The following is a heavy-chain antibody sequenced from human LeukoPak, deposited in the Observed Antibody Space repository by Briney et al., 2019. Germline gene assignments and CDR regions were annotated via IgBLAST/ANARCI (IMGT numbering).Heavy chain of an antibody. D-gene: IGHD3-22*01. CDR3: ASLYYDSGGYSRDY. CDR1: GVSINTYY. V-gene: IGHV4-4*07. CDR2: IYISVST. J-gene: IGHJ4*02. Sequence: SETLSLTCTVSGVSINTYYWSWIRQPAGKGLEWIGRIYISVSTNYNPSLKSRVTMSLDTSKNQLSLKLSSVTAADTAVYYCASLYYDSGGYSRDYWGQGTLVTISS.